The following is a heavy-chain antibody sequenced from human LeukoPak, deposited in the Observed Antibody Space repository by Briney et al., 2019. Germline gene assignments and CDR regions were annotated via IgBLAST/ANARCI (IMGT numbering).Heavy chain of an antibody. CDR3: ARTLERWLQPRFDY. CDR1: GGSISSYY. V-gene: IGHV4-59*12. CDR2: IYYSGST. Sequence: PSETLSLTCTVSGGSISSYYWNWIRQPPGKGLEWIGYIYYSGSTNYNPSLKSRVTISVDTSKNQFSLKLSSVTAADTAVYYCARTLERWLQPRFDYWGQGTLVTVSS. J-gene: IGHJ4*02. D-gene: IGHD5-24*01.